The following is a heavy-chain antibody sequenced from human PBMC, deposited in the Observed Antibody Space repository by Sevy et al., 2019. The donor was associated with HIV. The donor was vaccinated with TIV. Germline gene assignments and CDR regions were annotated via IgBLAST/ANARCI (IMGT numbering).Heavy chain of an antibody. CDR1: GGSISSSSYY. CDR2: IYYSGST. V-gene: IGHV4-39*01. CDR3: ASLSRPPVSPNLHKLYYFDY. D-gene: IGHD6-6*01. Sequence: SETLSLTCTVSGGSISSSSYYWGWIRQPPGKGLEWIGSIYYSGSTYYNPSLKSRVTISVDTSKNQFSLKLSSVTAADTAVYYCASLSRPPVSPNLHKLYYFDYWGQGTLVTVSS. J-gene: IGHJ4*02.